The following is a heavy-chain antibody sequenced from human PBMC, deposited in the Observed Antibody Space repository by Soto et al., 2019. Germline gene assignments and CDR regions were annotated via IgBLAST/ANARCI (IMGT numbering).Heavy chain of an antibody. CDR3: ARSRVVPATDYYYYGMDV. CDR1: GYSLTNIW. Sequence: PGESLKISCKGSGYSLTNIWIHWVRQMPGKGLEWMGRIDPGDSYTNYSPSFQGHVTISADKSISTAYLQWSSLKASDTAMYYCARSRVVPATDYYYYGMDVWGQGTTVTVSS. CDR2: IDPGDSYT. V-gene: IGHV5-10-1*01. J-gene: IGHJ6*02. D-gene: IGHD2-2*01.